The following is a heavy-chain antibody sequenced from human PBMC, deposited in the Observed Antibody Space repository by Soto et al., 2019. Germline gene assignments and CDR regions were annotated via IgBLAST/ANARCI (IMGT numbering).Heavy chain of an antibody. CDR1: GFTFSGSA. CDR2: IRSKANSYAT. V-gene: IGHV3-73*01. J-gene: IGHJ4*02. D-gene: IGHD6-13*01. CDR3: TRQTGGIAAAGDY. Sequence: GGSLRLSCAASGFTFSGSAMHWVRQASGKGLEWVGRIRSKANSYATAYAASGKGRFNISRDDSKNTAYLQMNSLKTEDTAVYYCTRQTGGIAAAGDYWGQGTLVTVSS.